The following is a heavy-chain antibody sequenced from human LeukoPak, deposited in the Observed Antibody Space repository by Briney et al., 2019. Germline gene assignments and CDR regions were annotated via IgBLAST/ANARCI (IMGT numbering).Heavy chain of an antibody. Sequence: ASMKVSCKASGYTFTSYGISWVRQAPGQGLEWMGWISAYNGNTNNAQKLQGRVTIATDTSTSTAYMELRSLRSDDTAVYYCARDTFNYYDSSGQDAFDIWGQGTMVTVSS. J-gene: IGHJ3*02. V-gene: IGHV1-18*01. CDR1: GYTFTSYG. CDR3: ARDTFNYYDSSGQDAFDI. CDR2: ISAYNGNT. D-gene: IGHD3-22*01.